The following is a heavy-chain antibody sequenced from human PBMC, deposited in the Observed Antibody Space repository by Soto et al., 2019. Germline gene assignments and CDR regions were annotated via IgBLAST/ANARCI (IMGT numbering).Heavy chain of an antibody. J-gene: IGHJ4*02. V-gene: IGHV1-3*01. CDR1: GYTFTSYA. CDR3: ARSIQLWFHPSYYFDY. CDR2: INAGNGNT. Sequence: ASVKVSCKASGYTFTSYAMHWVRQAPGQRLEWMGWINAGNGNTKYSQKFQGRVTITRDTSASTAYMELSSLRSEDTAVYYCARSIQLWFHPSYYFDYWGQGTLVTVSS. D-gene: IGHD5-18*01.